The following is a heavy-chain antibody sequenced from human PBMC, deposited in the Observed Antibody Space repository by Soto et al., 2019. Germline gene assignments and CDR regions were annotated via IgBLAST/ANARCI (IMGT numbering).Heavy chain of an antibody. Sequence: EVQLLESGGGLVQPGGSLRLSCAASKFTFSNYAATWVRQAPGKGLEWVSTISGSGGSTYYADSVKGRFTISRDNSKNTLYLQMNSLRAEHTAVYYCAKDQGSSWYEIDYWGQGTLVTVSS. D-gene: IGHD6-13*01. CDR2: ISGSGGST. J-gene: IGHJ4*02. CDR1: KFTFSNYA. V-gene: IGHV3-23*01. CDR3: AKDQGSSWYEIDY.